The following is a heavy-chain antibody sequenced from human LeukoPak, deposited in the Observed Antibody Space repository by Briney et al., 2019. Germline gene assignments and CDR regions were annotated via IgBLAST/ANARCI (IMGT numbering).Heavy chain of an antibody. CDR1: GFTFSNYA. J-gene: IGHJ4*02. Sequence: GGSLRLSCAASGFTFSNYAMHWVRQAPDKGLEWVAFIRLDGSIKYYADSVTGRFTISRDNSKNTVYLQMNSLSAEDTAVYYCARSMVRGVLPYWGQGTLVTVSS. CDR2: IRLDGSIK. D-gene: IGHD3-10*01. CDR3: ARSMVRGVLPY. V-gene: IGHV3-30*02.